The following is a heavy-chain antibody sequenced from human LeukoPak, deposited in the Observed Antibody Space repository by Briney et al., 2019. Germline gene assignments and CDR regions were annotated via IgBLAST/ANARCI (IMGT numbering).Heavy chain of an antibody. CDR1: GNTFTSYD. D-gene: IGHD5-18*01. V-gene: IGHV1-8*01. CDR2: MNPNSGIT. CDR3: ARPRQLWSYGMDV. J-gene: IGHJ6*02. Sequence: GASVKVSCKASGNTFTSYDINWVRQATGQGLEWMGWMNPNSGITGYAQKFQGRLTMNRNTSIGTAYMELSSLRSEDTAVYYCARPRQLWSYGMDVWGQGTTVTVSS.